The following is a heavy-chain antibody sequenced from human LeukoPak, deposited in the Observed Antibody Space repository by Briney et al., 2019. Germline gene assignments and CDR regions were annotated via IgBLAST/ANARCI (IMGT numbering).Heavy chain of an antibody. J-gene: IGHJ4*02. D-gene: IGHD6-13*01. CDR2: IYYSGST. CDR3: ARIGSSWNFDFDY. V-gene: IGHV4-59*01. CDR1: GGSFTSYY. Sequence: PSETLSLTCTVSGGSFTSYYWSWIRQPPGKGLEWIGYIYYSGSTNYNPSLKSRVTISVDTSKNQFSLKLSSVTAADTAVYYCARIGSSWNFDFDYWGQGTLVTVSS.